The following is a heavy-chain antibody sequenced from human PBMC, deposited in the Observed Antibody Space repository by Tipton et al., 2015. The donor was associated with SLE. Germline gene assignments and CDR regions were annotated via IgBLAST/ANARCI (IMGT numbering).Heavy chain of an antibody. D-gene: IGHD6-19*01. J-gene: IGHJ4*02. CDR1: GGSISSSY. CDR2: IYYSGST. CDR3: ARDRGRGWLD. Sequence: TLSLTCTVSGGSISSSYWSWIRQPPGKGLEWIGYIYYSGSTNYNPSLKSRVTISVDTSKNQFSLKLSSVTAADTAVYYCARDRGRGWLDWGQGTLVTVSS. V-gene: IGHV4-59*12.